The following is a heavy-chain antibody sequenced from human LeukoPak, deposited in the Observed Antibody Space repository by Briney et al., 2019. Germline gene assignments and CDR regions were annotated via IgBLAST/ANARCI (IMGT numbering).Heavy chain of an antibody. CDR2: ISGSGGST. Sequence: PGGSLRLPCAASGFTFSSYAMSWVRQAPGKGLEWVSAISGSGGSTYYADSVKGRFTISRDNSKNTLYLQMNSLRAEDTAVYYCAKNFGYYYDSSGDLADYWGQGTLVTVSS. J-gene: IGHJ4*02. CDR1: GFTFSSYA. D-gene: IGHD3-22*01. V-gene: IGHV3-23*01. CDR3: AKNFGYYYDSSGDLADY.